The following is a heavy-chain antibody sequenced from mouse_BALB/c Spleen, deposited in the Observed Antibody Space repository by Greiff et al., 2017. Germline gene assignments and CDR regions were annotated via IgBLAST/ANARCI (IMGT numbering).Heavy chain of an antibody. CDR1: GFTFSNYW. D-gene: IGHD1-1*01. CDR2: IRLKSNNYAT. Sequence: EVKVEESGGGLVQPGGSMKLSCVASGFTFSNYWMNWVRQSPEKGLEWVAEIRLKSNNYATHYAESVKGRFTISRDDSKSSVYLQMNNLRAEDTGIYYCTSLTTDWYFDVWGAGTTVTVSS. CDR3: TSLTTDWYFDV. V-gene: IGHV6-6*02. J-gene: IGHJ1*01.